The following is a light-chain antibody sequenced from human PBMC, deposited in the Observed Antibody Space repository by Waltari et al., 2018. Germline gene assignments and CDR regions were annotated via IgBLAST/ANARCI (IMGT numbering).Light chain of an antibody. CDR2: EVD. Sequence: QSALTQPPSATGSPGQSVTISCTGGRWGLAAYRYVSWSQQHPGRAPKVIMYEVDKRPSGVPDRFSGSKSGTTASLTISGLKLEDEADYYCTSYGGTNNFLFGSGTKVTV. J-gene: IGLJ1*01. V-gene: IGLV2-8*01. CDR3: TSYGGTNNFL. CDR1: RWGLAAYRY.